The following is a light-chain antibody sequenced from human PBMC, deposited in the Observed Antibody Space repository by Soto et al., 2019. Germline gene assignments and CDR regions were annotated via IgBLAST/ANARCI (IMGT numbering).Light chain of an antibody. CDR2: GES. CDR3: QQYGSSPT. V-gene: IGKV3-20*01. CDR1: QSIRTTF. J-gene: IGKJ1*01. Sequence: EIVMAQSPATLSVSPGEGATLSCRASQSIRTTFAWFQQKPGQDPRXLIYGESSRATGIPDRFSGSGSGTDFTLTISRLEPEDFAVYYCQQYGSSPTFGQGTKVDIK.